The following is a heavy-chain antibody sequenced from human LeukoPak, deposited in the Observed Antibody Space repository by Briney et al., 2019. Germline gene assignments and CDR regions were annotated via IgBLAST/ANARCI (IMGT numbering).Heavy chain of an antibody. CDR2: IIPIFGTA. CDR1: GNTFTNYA. V-gene: IGHV1-69*05. D-gene: IGHD3-22*01. J-gene: IGHJ1*01. Sequence: ASVKVSCKASGNTFTNYASSWVRQATGQGLDWMGSIIPIFGTANYAQKFQGRVTITTDESTSTAYMELSSLRSEDTAVYYCARGRVYYYDSSGYYVYFQHWGQGTLVTVSS. CDR3: ARGRVYYYDSSGYYVYFQH.